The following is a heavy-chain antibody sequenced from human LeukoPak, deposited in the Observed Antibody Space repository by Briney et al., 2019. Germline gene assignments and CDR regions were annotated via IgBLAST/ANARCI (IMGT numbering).Heavy chain of an antibody. V-gene: IGHV1-58*01. CDR2: IVVGSGYT. Sequence: SVKVSCKASRFTFSSPTVQWVRQARGQRLEWMGWIVVGSGYTNYAQKFQERVTFTGDMSTGTVYMELSSLRSEDTAVYYCAVARGLTDPLDFWGQGTLVTVSS. CDR1: RFTFSSPT. J-gene: IGHJ4*02. CDR3: AVARGLTDPLDF. D-gene: IGHD3-10*01.